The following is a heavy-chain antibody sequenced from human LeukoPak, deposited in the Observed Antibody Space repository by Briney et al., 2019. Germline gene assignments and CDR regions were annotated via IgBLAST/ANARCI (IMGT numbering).Heavy chain of an antibody. CDR2: INHSGST. J-gene: IGHJ4*02. D-gene: IGHD3-22*01. V-gene: IGHV4-34*01. Sequence: SETLSLTCAVYGGSFSGYYWSWIRQPPGKGLEWIGEINHSGSTNYNPSLKSRVTISVDTSKNQFSLKLSSVTAADTAVYYCARHRRLYYYDSSGPLDYWGQGTLVTVSS. CDR1: GGSFSGYY. CDR3: ARHRRLYYYDSSGPLDY.